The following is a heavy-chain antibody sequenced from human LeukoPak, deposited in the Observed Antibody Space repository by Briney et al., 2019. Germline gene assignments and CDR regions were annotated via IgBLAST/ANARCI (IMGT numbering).Heavy chain of an antibody. D-gene: IGHD6-13*01. CDR1: GFTPSSYN. V-gene: IGHV3-21*01. CDR2: ISSSSSYI. J-gene: IGHJ6*02. Sequence: RGSLRVSCAASGFTPSSYNMNWVRQAPGKGLEWVSSISSSSSYIYYADSVKGRFTISRDNAKNSLYLQMNSLRAEDTAVYYCARDLGSSWFMGRPFYYYYGMDVWGQGTTVTVSS. CDR3: ARDLGSSWFMGRPFYYYYGMDV.